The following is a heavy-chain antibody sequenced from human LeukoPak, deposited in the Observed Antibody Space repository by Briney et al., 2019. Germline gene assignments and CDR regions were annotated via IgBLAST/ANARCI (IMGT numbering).Heavy chain of an antibody. J-gene: IGHJ3*02. V-gene: IGHV3-23*01. Sequence: PGESLRLSCAAYGFTFSSYAMSWVRQAPGKGLEWVSTISSSGGYTYCADSEKGRFTISRDNSKNTLYLLLNSLRAEDTAVYYCAKDLRKYTSSPRNAFHIWGQGTMVTVSS. CDR3: AKDLRKYTSSPRNAFHI. CDR2: ISSSGGYT. CDR1: GFTFSSYA. D-gene: IGHD6-6*01.